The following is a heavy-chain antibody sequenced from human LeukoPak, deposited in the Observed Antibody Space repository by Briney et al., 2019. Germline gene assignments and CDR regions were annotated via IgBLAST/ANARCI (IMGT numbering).Heavy chain of an antibody. J-gene: IGHJ3*02. CDR3: ARLFGSGWADDAFDI. D-gene: IGHD6-19*01. V-gene: IGHV4-59*08. CDR1: GGSISSYY. Sequence: SETLSLTCTVSGGSISSYYWSWIRQPPGKGLEWIGYIYYSGSTNYNPSLKSRVTMSLDTSKNQFSLNLSSVTAADTAVYFCARLFGSGWADDAFDIWGQGTMVTVSS. CDR2: IYYSGST.